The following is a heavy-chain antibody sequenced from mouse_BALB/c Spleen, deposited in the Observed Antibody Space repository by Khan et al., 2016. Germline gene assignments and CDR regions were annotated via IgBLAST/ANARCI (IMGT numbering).Heavy chain of an antibody. J-gene: IGHJ3*01. CDR2: IDPENGDT. V-gene: IGHV14-4*02. Sequence: VQLQQSGAELVRSGASVKLSCTASGFNIKDYYMHWVKQRPEQGLEWIGWIDPENGDTEYAPKFQGKATMTADTSSNTAYLQLSSLTSEDTVVYYCNAVTTATGFAYWGQGTLVTVSA. CDR1: GFNIKDYY. D-gene: IGHD1-2*01. CDR3: NAVTTATGFAY.